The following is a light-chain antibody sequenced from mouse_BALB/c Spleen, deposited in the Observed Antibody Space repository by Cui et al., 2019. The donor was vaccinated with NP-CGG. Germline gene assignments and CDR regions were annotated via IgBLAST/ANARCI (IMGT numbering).Light chain of an antibody. CDR3: ALWYSNHWV. J-gene: IGLJ1*01. Sequence: QAFVTPDSAFTTSPGETVTLTCRSSTGAVTTSNYANWVQEKPDHLFTGLIGGTKNRAPGVPARFSGSLIGDKAALTITGAQTEDEAIYFCALWYSNHWVFGGGTKLTVL. V-gene: IGLV1*01. CDR1: TGAVTTSNY. CDR2: GTK.